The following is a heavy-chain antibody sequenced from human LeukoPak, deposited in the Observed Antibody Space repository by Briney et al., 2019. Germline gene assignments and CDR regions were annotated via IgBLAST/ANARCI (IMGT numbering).Heavy chain of an antibody. Sequence: SVKVSCKASGGTFRSNSFSWVRQAPGQGLEWMGRIIPIFGTADYAKEFQGRVTITTDESTSTAYMELSRLRSDDTAVYYCAKEDYNLLTGYHSFCANWGQGSLVTVSS. J-gene: IGHJ1*01. D-gene: IGHD3-9*01. V-gene: IGHV1-69*05. CDR1: GGTFRSNS. CDR2: IIPIFGTA. CDR3: AKEDYNLLTGYHSFCAN.